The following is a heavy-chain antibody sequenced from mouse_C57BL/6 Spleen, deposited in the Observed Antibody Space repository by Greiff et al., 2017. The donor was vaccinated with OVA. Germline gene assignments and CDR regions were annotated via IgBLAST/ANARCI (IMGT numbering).Heavy chain of an antibody. CDR3: TRSEVTTVVATGYFDY. D-gene: IGHD1-1*01. CDR1: GYTFTDYE. CDR2: IDPETGGT. Sequence: QVQLPQSGAELVRPGASVTLSCKASGYTFTDYEMHWVKQTPVHGLEWIGAIDPETGGTAYNQKFKGKAILTADKSSSTAYMELRSLTSEDSAVYYCTRSEVTTVVATGYFDYWGQGTTLTVSS. J-gene: IGHJ2*01. V-gene: IGHV1-15*01.